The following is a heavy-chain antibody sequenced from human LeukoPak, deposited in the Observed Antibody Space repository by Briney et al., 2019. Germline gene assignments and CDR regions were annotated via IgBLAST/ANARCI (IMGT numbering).Heavy chain of an antibody. J-gene: IGHJ4*02. D-gene: IGHD3-22*01. V-gene: IGHV4-59*01. CDR1: GASISSYY. CDR2: IYYSGSI. Sequence: PSETLSLTCTVSGASISSYYWSWIRQPPGKGLEWIGDIYYSGSIKYNPSLRSRVTMSVDTSKNQFSLKLSSVTAADTAIYYCARENPSGYYNRPIDYWGQGTLVTVSS. CDR3: ARENPSGYYNRPIDY.